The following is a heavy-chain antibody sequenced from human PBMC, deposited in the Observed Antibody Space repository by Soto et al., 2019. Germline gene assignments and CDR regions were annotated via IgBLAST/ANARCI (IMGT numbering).Heavy chain of an antibody. D-gene: IGHD6-13*01. Sequence: QVQLVESGGGVVQPGRSLRLYCAASGFIFINYGMHWVRQAPGKGLEWLAVISYDGTIQYYVDSVKGRFTISRDNSNNTLFLQMNSLRPEDTAVYFCAKSRPGSSWYEGDSWGQGTLVTVSS. J-gene: IGHJ4*02. CDR2: ISYDGTIQ. CDR3: AKSRPGSSWYEGDS. V-gene: IGHV3-30*18. CDR1: GFIFINYG.